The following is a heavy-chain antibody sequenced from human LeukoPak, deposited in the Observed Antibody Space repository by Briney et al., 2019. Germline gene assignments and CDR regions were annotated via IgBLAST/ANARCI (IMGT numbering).Heavy chain of an antibody. CDR1: GYTFTSYG. V-gene: IGHV1-18*01. CDR3: ALPLYYYDSSAYHPALAYYYYGMDV. D-gene: IGHD3-22*01. CDR2: ISAYNGNT. J-gene: IGHJ6*02. Sequence: ASVKVSCKASGYTFTSYGISWVRQAPGQGLEWMGWISAYNGNTNYAQKLQGRVPMTTDTSTRTAYMELSSLRSDATAVYSRALPLYYYDSSAYHPALAYYYYGMDVWGQGTTVTVSS.